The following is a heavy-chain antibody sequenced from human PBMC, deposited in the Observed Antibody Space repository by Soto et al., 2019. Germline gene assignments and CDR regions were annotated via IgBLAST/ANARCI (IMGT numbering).Heavy chain of an antibody. J-gene: IGHJ5*02. CDR1: GGSISSGGYY. CDR2: IYYSGST. Sequence: QVQLQESGPGLVKPSQTLSLTCTVSGGSISSGGYYWSWIRQHPGKGLEWIGYIYYSGSTYYNPSLKSRVTISVDTSKKQFSLKLSSVTAADTAVYYCARDAHPGAAAGNINWFDPWGQGTLVTVSS. D-gene: IGHD6-13*01. CDR3: ARDAHPGAAAGNINWFDP. V-gene: IGHV4-31*03.